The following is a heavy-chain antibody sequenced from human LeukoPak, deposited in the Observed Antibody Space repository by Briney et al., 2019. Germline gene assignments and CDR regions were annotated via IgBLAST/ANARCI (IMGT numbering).Heavy chain of an antibody. CDR2: IYSRSKWYN. D-gene: IGHD3-10*01. Sequence: SQTLSLTCAISGDSVSSNSATWNWIRLSPSRGLEWLGRIYSRSKWYNDYAVSVKSRITINPDTSKNQFSLQLNSVTPEDTAVYYCAREIPGVTPFDYWGQGTLVTVSS. CDR1: GDSVSSNSAT. CDR3: AREIPGVTPFDY. V-gene: IGHV6-1*01. J-gene: IGHJ4*02.